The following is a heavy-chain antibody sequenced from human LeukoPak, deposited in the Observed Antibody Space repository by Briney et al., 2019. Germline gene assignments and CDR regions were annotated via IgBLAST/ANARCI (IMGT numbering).Heavy chain of an antibody. CDR2: IRSKAYGGTT. CDR1: GFSFGDYA. CDR3: RCDFWSGYYNLDY. V-gene: IGHV3-49*04. Sequence: GGSLRLSCTASGFSFGDYAMSWVRQAPGKGLEWVGFIRSKAYGGTTEYAASVKGRFTISRDDSKSIAYLQMNSLKTEDTAVYYCRCDFWSGYYNLDYWGQGTLVTVSS. J-gene: IGHJ4*02. D-gene: IGHD3-3*01.